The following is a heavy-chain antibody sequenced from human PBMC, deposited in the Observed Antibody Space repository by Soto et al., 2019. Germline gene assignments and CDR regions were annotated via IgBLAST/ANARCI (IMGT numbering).Heavy chain of an antibody. CDR1: GNIFTSYD. CDR3: ARGRASGSYYLLHY. J-gene: IGHJ4*02. CDR2: INPNSGNI. V-gene: IGHV1-8*01. D-gene: IGHD3-10*01. Sequence: ASVKVSCKASGNIFTSYDINWVRQATGHGLEWMGWINPNSGNIGYAQKFQGRVTMTRDTAIRTAYMEVSRLRSDDTAVYYCARGRASGSYYLLHYWGQGTVVTVSS.